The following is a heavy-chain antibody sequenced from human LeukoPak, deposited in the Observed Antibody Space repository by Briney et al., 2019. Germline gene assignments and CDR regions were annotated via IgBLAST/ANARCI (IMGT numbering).Heavy chain of an antibody. Sequence: ASVKVSCKVSGYTLTELSMHWVRQAPGKGLEWMGGFDPGDGETIYAQKFQGRVTMTEDTSTDTAYMELSSLRSEDTAVYYCATERPQGGELLERFFDYWGQGTMVTVSS. CDR3: ATERPQGGELLERFFDY. J-gene: IGHJ4*02. V-gene: IGHV1-24*01. D-gene: IGHD1-26*01. CDR1: GYTLTELS. CDR2: FDPGDGET.